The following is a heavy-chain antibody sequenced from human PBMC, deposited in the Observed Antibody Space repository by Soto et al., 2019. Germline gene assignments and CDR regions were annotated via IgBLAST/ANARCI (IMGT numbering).Heavy chain of an antibody. V-gene: IGHV4-30-4*01. CDR2: IYYSGST. CDR3: ARDFLWSGYSDYYGMDV. D-gene: IGHD3-3*01. Sequence: SETLSLTCTVSGGSISSGDYYWSWIRQPPGKGLEWIGYIYYSGSTYYNPSLKSRVTISVDTSKNQFSLKLSSVTAADTAVYYCARDFLWSGYSDYYGMDVWGQGTTVTVSS. J-gene: IGHJ6*02. CDR1: GGSISSGDYY.